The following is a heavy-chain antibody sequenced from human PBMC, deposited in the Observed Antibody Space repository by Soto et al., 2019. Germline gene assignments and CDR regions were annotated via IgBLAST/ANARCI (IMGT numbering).Heavy chain of an antibody. J-gene: IGHJ6*02. V-gene: IGHV1-18*04. CDR3: ARERHCSSTSCQRYYYYGMDV. CDR2: ISAYNGNT. CDR1: GYTFTSYG. D-gene: IGHD2-2*01. Sequence: ASVKVSCTASGYTFTSYGISWVRQAPGQGLEWMGWISAYNGNTNYAQKLQGRVTMTTDTSTSTAYMELRSLRSDDTAVYYCARERHCSSTSCQRYYYYGMDVWGQGSTVTVSS.